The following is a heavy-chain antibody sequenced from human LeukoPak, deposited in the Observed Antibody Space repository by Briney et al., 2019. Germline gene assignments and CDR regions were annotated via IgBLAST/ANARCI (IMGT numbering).Heavy chain of an antibody. CDR3: ARGRGYYYDSSGYYFYYYYYMDV. Sequence: EASVKVSCKASGGTFSSYAISWVRQAPGQGLEWMGGIIPIFGTANYAQKFQGRVTITADKSTSTAYMELSSLRSEDTAVYYCARGRGYYYDSSGYYFYYYYYMDVWGKGTTVTVSS. CDR2: IIPIFGTA. D-gene: IGHD3-22*01. J-gene: IGHJ6*03. V-gene: IGHV1-69*06. CDR1: GGTFSSYA.